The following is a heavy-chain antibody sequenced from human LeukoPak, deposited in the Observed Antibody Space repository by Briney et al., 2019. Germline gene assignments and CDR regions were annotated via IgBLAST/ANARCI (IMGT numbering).Heavy chain of an antibody. CDR3: ARSAGHCNNGVCFTDYYIDV. V-gene: IGHV1-2*06. D-gene: IGHD2-8*01. CDR1: GYTFTDSY. CDR2: INPNSGDP. J-gene: IGHJ6*03. Sequence: ASVKVSCKASGYTFTDSYMHWVRQAPGQGLEWMGRINPNSGDPNYPQNFQGRVTMTRDTSISTAYMEMSSLTSDDTAVYYCARSAGHCNNGVCFTDYYIDVWGTGTTVTVSS.